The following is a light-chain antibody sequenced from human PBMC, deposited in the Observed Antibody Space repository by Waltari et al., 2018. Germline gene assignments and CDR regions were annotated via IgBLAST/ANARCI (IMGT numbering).Light chain of an antibody. CDR3: QQSYSTLALT. V-gene: IGKV3-11*01. J-gene: IGKJ4*01. Sequence: VMTQSPATLSLSPGETATLSCRASQSVSTYLTWYQQKPGQAPRHLIYDASRRATGIPARFSGSGSGTDFTLTISSLQPEDFASYYCQQSYSTLALTFGGGTKVE. CDR2: DAS. CDR1: QSVSTY.